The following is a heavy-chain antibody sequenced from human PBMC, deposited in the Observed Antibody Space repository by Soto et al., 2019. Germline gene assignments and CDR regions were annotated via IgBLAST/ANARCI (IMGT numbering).Heavy chain of an antibody. J-gene: IGHJ6*02. Sequence: EVQLVETGGGLIQPGGSLRLSCAASGFTVSSNYMNWVRQAPGKGLEWVSIIYSDGTTSYADSVKGRFTISRDNFKNTLHLQMNSLRAEDTAVYYCARDLKRYYDSSGYGYYYYGMDVWGQGTTVTVSS. CDR1: GFTVSSNY. CDR3: ARDLKRYYDSSGYGYYYYGMDV. D-gene: IGHD3-22*01. V-gene: IGHV3-53*02. CDR2: IYSDGTT.